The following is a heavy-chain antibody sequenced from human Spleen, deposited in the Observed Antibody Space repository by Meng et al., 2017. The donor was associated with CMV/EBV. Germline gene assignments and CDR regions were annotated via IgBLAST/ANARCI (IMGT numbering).Heavy chain of an antibody. V-gene: IGHV1-2*02. CDR1: GYTFTGYY. D-gene: IGHD6-6*01. CDR2: INPNSGGT. J-gene: IGHJ6*02. CDR3: VRDWVEYSTYYGLDV. Sequence: ASVKVSCKASGYTFTGYYMHWVRQAPGQGLEWMGWINPNSGGTNYAQKFQGRVTMTRDTSISTAYMELSRLRSDDTAVYFCVRDWVEYSTYYGLDVWGQGTTVTVSS.